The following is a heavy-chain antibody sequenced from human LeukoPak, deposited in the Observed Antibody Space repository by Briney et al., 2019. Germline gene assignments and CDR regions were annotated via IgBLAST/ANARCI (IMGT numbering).Heavy chain of an antibody. Sequence: ASVKVSCKASGYTFTSYYMHWVRQAPGQGLEWMGMINPSGGSTSYAQKFQGRVTMTRDTSTSTVYMELSSLRSEDTAVYYCARDGILVGALEYYFDYWGQGTLVTVSS. D-gene: IGHD1-26*01. CDR1: GYTFTSYY. CDR2: INPSGGST. CDR3: ARDGILVGALEYYFDY. V-gene: IGHV1-46*01. J-gene: IGHJ4*02.